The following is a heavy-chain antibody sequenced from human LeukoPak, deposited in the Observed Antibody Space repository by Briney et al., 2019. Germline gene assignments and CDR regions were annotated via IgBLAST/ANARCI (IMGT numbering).Heavy chain of an antibody. D-gene: IGHD3-10*01. V-gene: IGHV1-2*02. CDR3: TREYYYGSGNYYNRIDY. Sequence: ASVKVSCKASGYTFTGYYIHWVRQAPGQGLEWMGWINPDSGGTNYAQNFHGRVTMTWDTSISTAYMAVSRLRSDDTAVYYCTREYYYGSGNYYNRIDYWGQGTLVTVSS. J-gene: IGHJ4*02. CDR2: INPDSGGT. CDR1: GYTFTGYY.